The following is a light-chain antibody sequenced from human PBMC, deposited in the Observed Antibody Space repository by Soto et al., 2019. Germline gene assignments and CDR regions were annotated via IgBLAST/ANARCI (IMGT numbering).Light chain of an antibody. J-gene: IGLJ2*01. CDR3: QVWDSVGDHVV. CDR2: DDI. CDR1: NIGSKT. Sequence: SYELTQPPSVSLAPGQTARITCGGNNIGSKTVHWFQQKPGQAPVLVVYDDIDRPSGIPERFSGSNSGNAATLTITRVEAGDEADYFCQVWDSVGDHVVFGGGTKVTVL. V-gene: IGLV3-21*02.